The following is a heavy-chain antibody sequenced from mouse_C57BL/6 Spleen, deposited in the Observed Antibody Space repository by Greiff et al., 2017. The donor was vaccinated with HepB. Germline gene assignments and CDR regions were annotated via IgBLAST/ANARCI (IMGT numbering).Heavy chain of an antibody. CDR3: ARDWDTPYYFDY. Sequence: EVKLVESGGGLVKPGGSLKLSCAASGFTFSDYGMHWVRQAPEKGLEWVAYISSGSSTIYYADTVKGRFTISRDNAKNTLFLQMTSLRSEDTAMYYCARDWDTPYYFDYWGQGTTLTVSS. CDR2: ISSGSSTI. J-gene: IGHJ2*01. V-gene: IGHV5-17*01. CDR1: GFTFSDYG. D-gene: IGHD4-1*01.